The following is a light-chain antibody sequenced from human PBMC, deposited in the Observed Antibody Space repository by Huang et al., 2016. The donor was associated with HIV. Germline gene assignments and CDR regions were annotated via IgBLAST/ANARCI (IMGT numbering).Light chain of an antibody. CDR1: QSVTSF. J-gene: IGKJ2*01. CDR3: QHRSNWPPSYT. V-gene: IGKV3-11*01. Sequence: DIVLTQSPATLSLSLGERATLSCRASQSVTSFLAWYQQKPGQAPRLLIYDTSQRATGIPAMFRGSGSGTDFTLTISSLEREDFAVYYCQHRSNWPPSYTFGQGTKLEIK. CDR2: DTS.